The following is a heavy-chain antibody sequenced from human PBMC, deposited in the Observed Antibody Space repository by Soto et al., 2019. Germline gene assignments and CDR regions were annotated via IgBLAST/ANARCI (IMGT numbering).Heavy chain of an antibody. CDR3: ARTPYYDFWSGSYPFDY. V-gene: IGHV2-26*01. D-gene: IGHD3-3*01. CDR1: GFSLSNARMG. J-gene: IGHJ4*02. CDR2: IFSNDEK. Sequence: XAPTRVNPTESLTLTCTVSGFSLSNARMGVSWIRQPPGKALEWLAHIFSNDEKSYSTSLKSRLTISKDTSKSQVVLTMTNMDPVDPATYYCARTPYYDFWSGSYPFDYWGQATLVTASS.